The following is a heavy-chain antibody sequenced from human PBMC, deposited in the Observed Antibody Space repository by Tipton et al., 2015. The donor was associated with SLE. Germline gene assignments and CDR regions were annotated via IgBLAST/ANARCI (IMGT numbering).Heavy chain of an antibody. D-gene: IGHD7-27*01. CDR3: ARGNRGAYQFHGLDV. V-gene: IGHV1-18*01. CDR2: ISGYNGNT. CDR1: GYTFTDYV. Sequence: QVQLVQSGAEVKKPGASVRVSCKASGYTFTDYVFSWVRQAPGQGLEWMGWISGYNGNTNYAQKFQDRVTMTIDTSTSTVYMELRSLRSDDPAVYYCARGNRGAYQFHGLDVWGQGTTVTVSS. J-gene: IGHJ6*02.